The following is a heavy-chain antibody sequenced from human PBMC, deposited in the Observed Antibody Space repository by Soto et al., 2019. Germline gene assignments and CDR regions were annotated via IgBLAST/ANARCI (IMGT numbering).Heavy chain of an antibody. CDR3: ARTNTIFGVVIMRYFDL. Sequence: QVQLVQSGAEVKKPGASVKLSCEASGYTFTSYIISWVRQAPGQGLQWMGWISVHNGDTDYAQNLQGRVTMTTDTSTNTAYMELRGLRSDDTAVYYCARTNTIFGVVIMRYFDLWGQGALVTVSS. CDR1: GYTFTSYI. CDR2: ISVHNGDT. V-gene: IGHV1-18*01. J-gene: IGHJ4*02. D-gene: IGHD3-3*01.